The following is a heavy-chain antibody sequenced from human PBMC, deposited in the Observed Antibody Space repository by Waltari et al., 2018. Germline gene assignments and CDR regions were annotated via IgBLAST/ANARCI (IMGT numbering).Heavy chain of an antibody. D-gene: IGHD3-10*01. CDR3: ARGLAWPFSSGTYSYFDF. Sequence: QLQLQESGPGLVKPSETLSLTCPRTGGSFSSSSSHWAGSRQPPGTGLAWVGSIYYSGSTYYNPSLNSRVTISVDTSKNQFSLKLTSVTAADTAVYYCARGLAWPFSSGTYSYFDFWGQGSLVAVSS. CDR2: IYYSGST. CDR1: GGSFSSSSSH. V-gene: IGHV4-39*01. J-gene: IGHJ4*02.